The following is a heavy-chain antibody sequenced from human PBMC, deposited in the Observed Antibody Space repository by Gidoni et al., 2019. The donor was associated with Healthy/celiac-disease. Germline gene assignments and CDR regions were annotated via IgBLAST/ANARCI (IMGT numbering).Heavy chain of an antibody. Sequence: QVQLQESGPGLVKPSETLSLTCPVSGGSISSYYWSWIRQPPGKGLEWIGYIYYSGSTNYNPSLKSRVTISVDTSKNQFSLKLSSVTAADTAVYYCARDRAYSSSLYGGLDYWGQGTLVTVSS. CDR2: IYYSGST. V-gene: IGHV4-59*01. J-gene: IGHJ4*02. D-gene: IGHD6-13*01. CDR1: GGSISSYY. CDR3: ARDRAYSSSLYGGLDY.